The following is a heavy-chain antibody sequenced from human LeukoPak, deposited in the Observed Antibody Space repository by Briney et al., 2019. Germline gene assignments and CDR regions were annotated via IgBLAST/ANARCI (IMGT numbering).Heavy chain of an antibody. CDR2: ISYDGLNK. CDR3: AREGTYESSALGYFDY. D-gene: IGHD3-22*01. J-gene: IGHJ4*02. V-gene: IGHV3-30*04. Sequence: GGSLRLSCAASGFTFRTYLMHWVRQAPGKGLEWVAAISYDGLNKYYADSVKGRFTISRDNSKNTLYVQMNSLRVEDTAVYYCAREGTYESSALGYFDYWGQGTLVTVSS. CDR1: GFTFRTYL.